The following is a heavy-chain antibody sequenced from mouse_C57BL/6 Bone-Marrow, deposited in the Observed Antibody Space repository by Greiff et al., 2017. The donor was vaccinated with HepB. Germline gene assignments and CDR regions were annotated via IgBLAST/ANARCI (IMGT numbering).Heavy chain of an antibody. Sequence: QVQLQQPGAELVRPGSSVKLSCKASGYTFTSYWMHWVKQRPIQGLEWIGNIDPSDSETHYNQKFKDKATLTVDKSSSTAYMQLSSLTSEDSAVYYCARSCPSATVVSTNYYSIDYWGQGTSVTVSS. D-gene: IGHD1-1*01. CDR1: GYTFTSYW. J-gene: IGHJ4*01. V-gene: IGHV1-52*01. CDR3: ARSCPSATVVSTNYYSIDY. CDR2: IDPSDSET.